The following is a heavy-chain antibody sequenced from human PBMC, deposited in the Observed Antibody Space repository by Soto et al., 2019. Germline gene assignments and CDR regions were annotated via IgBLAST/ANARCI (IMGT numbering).Heavy chain of an antibody. J-gene: IGHJ4*02. D-gene: IGHD2-2*02. V-gene: IGHV3-66*01. CDR1: GLTVSSYH. Sequence: HPGGSLRLSCAASGLTVSSYHMSWVRQAPGKGLGWVSVIYSAGSADFADSVKGRFTISGDNAKNSLFLQMNNLTVEDTAVYYCAKEHWAIPDSWGQGTLVTVSS. CDR3: AKEHWAIPDS. CDR2: IYSAGSA.